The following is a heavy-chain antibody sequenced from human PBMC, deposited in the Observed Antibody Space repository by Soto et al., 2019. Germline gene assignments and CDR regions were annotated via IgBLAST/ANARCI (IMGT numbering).Heavy chain of an antibody. CDR3: ARDERSGYYDF. CDR2: ISGSGGST. J-gene: IGHJ4*01. CDR1: GFTFSSYA. V-gene: IGHV3-23*01. D-gene: IGHD3-22*01. Sequence: GGSLRLSWAASGFTFSSYAMTWVRQAPGKGLEWVSAISGSGGSTYYADSVKGRFTISRDNSKNTLYLQMNSLRAEDTAVHFWARDERSGYYDFWGSGTLVTVSS.